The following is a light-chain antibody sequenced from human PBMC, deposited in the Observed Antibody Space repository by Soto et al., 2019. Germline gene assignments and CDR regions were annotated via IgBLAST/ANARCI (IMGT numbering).Light chain of an antibody. CDR3: QQRSNCPLT. V-gene: IGKV3-11*01. CDR2: DTS. J-gene: IGKJ1*01. CDR1: QSISRY. Sequence: EIVLTQSPATLSLSPGERATLSCIASQSISRYFAWYQKKPGQPPRLLIYDTSNRATGIPARFSGSGSGTDFTLTISSLDPEDFAVYYCQQRSNCPLTFGQGTRVEVK.